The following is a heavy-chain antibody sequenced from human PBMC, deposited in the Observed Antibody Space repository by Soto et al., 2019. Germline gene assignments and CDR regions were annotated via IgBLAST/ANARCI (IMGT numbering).Heavy chain of an antibody. J-gene: IGHJ6*02. V-gene: IGHV3-30*03. CDR2: ISYDGSNK. CDR3: ARDFNSCSGGNCYSDYYYGMDV. D-gene: IGHD2-15*01. CDR1: GFTFSSYG. Sequence: GGSLRLSCAASGFTFSSYGMHWVRQAPGKGLEWVAVISYDGSNKYYADSVKGRFTISRDNSKNTLYLQMNSLRAEDTAVYYCARDFNSCSGGNCYSDYYYGMDVWGQGTTVTVSS.